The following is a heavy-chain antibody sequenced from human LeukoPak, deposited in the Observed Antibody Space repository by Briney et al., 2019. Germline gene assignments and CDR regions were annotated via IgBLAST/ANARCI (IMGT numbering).Heavy chain of an antibody. CDR1: GGSISSFY. D-gene: IGHD3-3*01. Sequence: SETLSLTCSVSGGSISSFYWNWIRQPPGKGLEWIGYMSNSGSTNYNPSLKSRLTISVDTSMKQFSLRLSSVTAADTAVYYCARVRFLEWSLYYFDYWGQGALVTVSS. V-gene: IGHV4-59*01. CDR3: ARVRFLEWSLYYFDY. CDR2: MSNSGST. J-gene: IGHJ4*02.